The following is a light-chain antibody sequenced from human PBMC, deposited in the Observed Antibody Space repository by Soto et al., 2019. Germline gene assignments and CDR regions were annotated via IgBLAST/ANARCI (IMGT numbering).Light chain of an antibody. V-gene: IGKV3-15*01. J-gene: IGKJ2*01. CDR2: GAS. CDR1: QSVSSN. Sequence: EIVMTQSPATLSVSPGERATLSCRASQSVSSNLAWYQQKPGQAPRLLIYGASTRATGIPARFSGSGSGTEFTLTISSLQSADFAVYYCQQYSNWPGTFGQGTKLEIK. CDR3: QQYSNWPGT.